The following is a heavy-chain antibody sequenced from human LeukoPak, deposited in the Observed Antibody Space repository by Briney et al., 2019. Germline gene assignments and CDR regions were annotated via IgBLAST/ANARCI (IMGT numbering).Heavy chain of an antibody. D-gene: IGHD3-16*02. CDR3: ARANMITFGGVIVLDAFDI. Sequence: GASVKVSCKASGYTFTSYGISWVRQAPGQGLEWMGWISAYNGNTNYAQKLQGRVTMTTDTSTSTAYLELRSLRSDYTAVYYCARANMITFGGVIVLDAFDIWGQGTMVTVSS. CDR2: ISAYNGNT. V-gene: IGHV1-18*01. CDR1: GYTFTSYG. J-gene: IGHJ3*02.